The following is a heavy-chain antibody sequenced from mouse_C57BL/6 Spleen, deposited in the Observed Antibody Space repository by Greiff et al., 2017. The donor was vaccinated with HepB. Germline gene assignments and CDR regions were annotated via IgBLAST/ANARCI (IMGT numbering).Heavy chain of an antibody. CDR3: ARNDGYYHAMDY. D-gene: IGHD2-3*01. J-gene: IGHJ4*01. Sequence: EVKLVESGGGLVKPGGSLKISCAASGFTFSDYGMHWVRQAPEKGLEWVAYISSGSSTIYYADTVKGRFTISRDNAKNTLFLQMTSLRSEDTAMYYCARNDGYYHAMDYWGQGTSVTVSS. V-gene: IGHV5-17*01. CDR2: ISSGSSTI. CDR1: GFTFSDYG.